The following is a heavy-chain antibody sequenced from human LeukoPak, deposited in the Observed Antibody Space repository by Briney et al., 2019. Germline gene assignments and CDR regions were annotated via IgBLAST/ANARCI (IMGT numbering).Heavy chain of an antibody. CDR2: LSGSGTST. CDR3: ASGGGSFS. CDR1: GFTFSSYD. Sequence: SGGSLRLSCAASGFTFSSYDMSWVRQAPGKGLEWVSALSGSGTSTYYADSVKGRFTISRDNSKNTLYLQMNSLRAEDTAVYYCASGGGSFSWGQGTLVTVSS. D-gene: IGHD2-15*01. J-gene: IGHJ4*02. V-gene: IGHV3-23*01.